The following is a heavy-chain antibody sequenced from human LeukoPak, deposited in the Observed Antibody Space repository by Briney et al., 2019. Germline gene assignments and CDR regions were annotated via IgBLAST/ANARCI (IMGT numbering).Heavy chain of an antibody. V-gene: IGHV3-30*04. CDR1: GFTFSYYA. CDR2: ISFDGNNK. CDR3: ARETPGQGFDY. J-gene: IGHJ4*02. Sequence: GGSLRLSCAASGFTFSYYALHWVRQAPSKGLEWVALISFDGNNKYYADSVKGRFTISRDTSKNILYLQMNTLRAEDTAVYYCARETPGQGFDYWGQGTLVTVSS.